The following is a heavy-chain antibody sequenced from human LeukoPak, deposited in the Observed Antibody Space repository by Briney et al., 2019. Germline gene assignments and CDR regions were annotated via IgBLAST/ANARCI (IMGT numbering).Heavy chain of an antibody. J-gene: IGHJ3*02. CDR3: ARGYSGYDSESDAFDI. CDR2: IIPILGIA. D-gene: IGHD5-12*01. Sequence: GSSVKVSCKASGGTFSSYAISWVRQAPGQGLEWMGRIIPILGIANYAQKFQGRVTITADKSTSTAYMELSSLRSEDTAVYYCARGYSGYDSESDAFDIWGQGTMVTVSS. CDR1: GGTFSSYA. V-gene: IGHV1-69*04.